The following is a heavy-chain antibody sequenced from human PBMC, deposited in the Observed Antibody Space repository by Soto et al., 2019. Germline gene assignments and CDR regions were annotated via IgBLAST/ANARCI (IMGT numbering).Heavy chain of an antibody. J-gene: IGHJ6*02. D-gene: IGHD3-10*01. V-gene: IGHV4-59*11. CDR3: ARGDPLLWFGEKVYYGMDV. Sequence: SETLSLTCTVFGASISRHYWSWIRQSPGKGLEWIGYLYNTGSTIYNPSLKSRVTISVDTSKNQFSLKMNSVTAADTAVYYCARGDPLLWFGEKVYYGMDVWGQGTTVTVSS. CDR2: LYNTGST. CDR1: GASISRHY.